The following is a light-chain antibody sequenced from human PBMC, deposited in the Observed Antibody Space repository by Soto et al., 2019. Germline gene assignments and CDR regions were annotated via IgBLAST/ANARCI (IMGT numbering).Light chain of an antibody. CDR3: QQSYSTPIT. Sequence: DIQMTQSPSSLSASVGDRVTITCRANQSISDYLNWYQQKPGKAPKFLIYASSSLQRGVPSRFRGSGSGTLFTLTISSLQPEDFATYYCQQSYSTPITFGQGTRLEI. CDR1: QSISDY. J-gene: IGKJ5*01. V-gene: IGKV1-39*01. CDR2: ASS.